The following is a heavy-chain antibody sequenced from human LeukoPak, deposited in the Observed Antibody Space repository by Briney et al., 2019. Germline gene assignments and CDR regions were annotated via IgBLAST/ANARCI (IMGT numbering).Heavy chain of an antibody. CDR1: GFTFDDYA. D-gene: IGHD2-2*02. CDR3: AKEYTFHYSRIDY. Sequence: PGGSLRLPCVASGFTFDDYAMHWVRQAPEKGLEWVSGISWNSGSIGYADSVKGRFTISRDNSKNTLYLQMNSLRAEDTAVYYCAKEYTFHYSRIDYWGQGTLVTVSS. V-gene: IGHV3-9*01. J-gene: IGHJ4*02. CDR2: ISWNSGSI.